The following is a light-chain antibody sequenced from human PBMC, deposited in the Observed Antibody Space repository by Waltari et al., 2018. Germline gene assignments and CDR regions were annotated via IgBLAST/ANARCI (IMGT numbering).Light chain of an antibody. CDR3: HQYSTTPWT. CDR2: GAS. V-gene: IGKV4-1*01. Sequence: EIVMTQSPATLSVSPGERATLSCKSSQSVLYSPNSKNYPAWYQQKPGQPPKLLIYGASTRESGVPDRFSGSGSGTDFTLTISSLQAEDVAVYYCHQYSTTPWTFGQGTKVEI. J-gene: IGKJ1*01. CDR1: QSVLYSPNSKNY.